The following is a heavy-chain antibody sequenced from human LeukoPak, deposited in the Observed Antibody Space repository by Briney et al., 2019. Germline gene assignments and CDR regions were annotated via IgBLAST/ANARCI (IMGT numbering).Heavy chain of an antibody. CDR1: GITFSSYG. D-gene: IGHD4-17*01. J-gene: IGHJ4*02. V-gene: IGHV3-23*01. CDR3: AKDKRRTTVTTFDY. Sequence: PGGSLRLSCAASGITFSSYGMSWVRQAPGKGLEWVSSISSTGGTTYYADSVKGRFTISRDNSKNTLYLQMNSLRAEDTAVYYCAKDKRRTTVTTFDYWGQGTLVTVSS. CDR2: ISSTGGTT.